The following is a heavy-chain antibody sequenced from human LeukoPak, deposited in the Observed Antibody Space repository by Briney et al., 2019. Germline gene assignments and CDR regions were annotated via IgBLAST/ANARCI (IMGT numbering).Heavy chain of an antibody. CDR1: GYTFTSYD. CDR3: ARDVGSSWSIYDFDY. Sequence: ASVKVSCKASGYTFTSYDINWVRQATGQGLEWMGWMNPNTGNTGYAQKFQGRVTMTRNTSISTAYMELSSLRSDDTAVYYCARDVGSSWSIYDFDYWGQGTLVTVSS. V-gene: IGHV1-8*01. J-gene: IGHJ4*02. D-gene: IGHD6-13*01. CDR2: MNPNTGNT.